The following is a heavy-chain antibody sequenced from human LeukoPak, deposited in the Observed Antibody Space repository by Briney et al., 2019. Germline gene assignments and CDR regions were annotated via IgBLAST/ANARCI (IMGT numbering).Heavy chain of an antibody. J-gene: IGHJ5*02. CDR1: GYTFTNYY. D-gene: IGHD2-21*02. Sequence: ASVKVSCKAFGYTFTNYYMHWVRQAPGQGLEWMGLINPSGHWTSYAQKFQGRVTLTRDVSTSTDYLELSSLRSEDTAVYYCARDNSVRDTAWWFDPWGQGTLVTVSS. CDR3: ARDNSVRDTAWWFDP. CDR2: INPSGHWT. V-gene: IGHV1-46*01.